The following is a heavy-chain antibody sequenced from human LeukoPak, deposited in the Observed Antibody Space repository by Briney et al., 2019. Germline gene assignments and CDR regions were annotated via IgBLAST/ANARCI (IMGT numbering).Heavy chain of an antibody. CDR3: AREALGYCSGGSCQGVDP. Sequence: GASVKVSCKASGYTFTCYGISWVRQAPGQGLEWMGWISAYNGNTNYAQKLQGRVSMTTDTSTSTAYMELRSLRSDDTAVYYCAREALGYCSGGSCQGVDPWGQGTLVTVSS. D-gene: IGHD2-15*01. J-gene: IGHJ5*02. CDR1: GYTFTCYG. V-gene: IGHV1-18*01. CDR2: ISAYNGNT.